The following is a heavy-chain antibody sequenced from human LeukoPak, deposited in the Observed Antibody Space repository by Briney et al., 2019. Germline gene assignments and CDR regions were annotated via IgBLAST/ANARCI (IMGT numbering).Heavy chain of an antibody. J-gene: IGHJ4*02. D-gene: IGHD3-3*02. CDR1: GFTFSSYV. V-gene: IGHV3-48*04. CDR3: ARESSRGGIYY. Sequence: GGSLRLSCAASGFTFSSYVMRWVRQAPGKGLEWVSYISSSGSTIYYSASVKGRFTISRDNAKNSLYLQMNSLRAEDTAVYYCARESSRGGIYYWGQGTLVTVSS. CDR2: ISSSGSTI.